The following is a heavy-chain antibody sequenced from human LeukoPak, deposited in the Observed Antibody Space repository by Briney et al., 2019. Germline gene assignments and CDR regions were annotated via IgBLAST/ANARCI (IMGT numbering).Heavy chain of an antibody. CDR3: ARAGSGRITIFGVVTQNDY. V-gene: IGHV1-8*01. CDR2: MNPNSGNT. Sequence: ASVKVSCKASGYTFTSYDINWVRQATGQGLEWMGWMNPNSGNTGYAQKFQGRVTMTRNTSISTAYMELSSLRSDDTAVYYCARAGSGRITIFGVVTQNDYWGQGTLVTVSS. J-gene: IGHJ4*02. D-gene: IGHD3-3*01. CDR1: GYTFTSYD.